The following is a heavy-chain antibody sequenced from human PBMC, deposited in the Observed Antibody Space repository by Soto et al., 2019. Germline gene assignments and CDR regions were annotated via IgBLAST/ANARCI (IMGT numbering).Heavy chain of an antibody. Sequence: LSLTCTVSGGSISSNYWTWIRQPPGKGLEWIGYVYNSGSTNYNPSIKSRVTISEDTSKSQFSLKVNSMTAADTAVYYCARYRREAVAGYTLDNWGQGILVTVSS. D-gene: IGHD6-13*01. J-gene: IGHJ4*02. CDR1: GGSISSNY. CDR2: VYNSGST. CDR3: ARYRREAVAGYTLDN. V-gene: IGHV4-59*01.